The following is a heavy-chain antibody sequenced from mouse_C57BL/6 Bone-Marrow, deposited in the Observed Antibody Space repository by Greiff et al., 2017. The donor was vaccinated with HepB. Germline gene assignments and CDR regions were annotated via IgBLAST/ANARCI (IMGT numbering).Heavy chain of an antibody. J-gene: IGHJ4*01. CDR3: ARRVSPFITTVVAPMDY. CDR1: GYTFTSYG. CDR2: IYPRSGNT. Sequence: QVQLQQSGAELARPGASVKLSCKASGYTFTSYGISWVKQRTGQGLEWIGEIYPRSGNTYYNEKFKGKATLTADKSSSTAYMELRSLTSDDSAVYFCARRVSPFITTVVAPMDYWGQGTSVTVSS. V-gene: IGHV1-81*01. D-gene: IGHD1-1*01.